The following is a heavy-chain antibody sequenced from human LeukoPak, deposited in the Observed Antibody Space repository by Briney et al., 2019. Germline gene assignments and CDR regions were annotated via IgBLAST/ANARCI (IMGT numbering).Heavy chain of an antibody. CDR3: ARASSYTGHLGW. CDR1: GGSISSYY. Sequence: SETLSLTCTVSGGSISSYYWSWIRQPPGKGLEWTGYIYYSGSTNYNPSLKSRVTISVDTSKNQFSLNLISVTAADTAVYYCARASSYTGHLGWWGQGTLVTVSS. CDR2: IYYSGST. D-gene: IGHD2-2*01. J-gene: IGHJ4*02. V-gene: IGHV4-59*08.